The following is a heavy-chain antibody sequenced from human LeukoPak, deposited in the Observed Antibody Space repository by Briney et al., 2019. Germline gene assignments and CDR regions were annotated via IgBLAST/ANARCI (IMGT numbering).Heavy chain of an antibody. CDR3: TTEVPNGDLRFDC. V-gene: IGHV3-23*01. Sequence: GGSLRLSCAASGFTFSSYAMRWVRQAPGKGLAWVSAISGSGSSTHYADSVKGRFTISRDNSKNTLSLQMSGLRAEDTALYYCTTEVPNGDLRFDCWGQGTLVTVSS. D-gene: IGHD4-17*01. CDR2: ISGSGSST. CDR1: GFTFSSYA. J-gene: IGHJ4*02.